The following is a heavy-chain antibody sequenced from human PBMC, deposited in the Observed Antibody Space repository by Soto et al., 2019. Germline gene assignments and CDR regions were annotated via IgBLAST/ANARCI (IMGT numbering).Heavy chain of an antibody. CDR2: ISAYNGNT. D-gene: IGHD2-2*01. CDR3: ARDQVVVVPAAMVTDY. J-gene: IGHJ4*02. Sequence: QVQLVQSGAEVKKPGASVKVSCKASGYTFTSYGISWVRQAPGQVLEWMGWISAYNGNTNYAQKLQGRVTMTTDTSTSTAYMELRSLRSDDTAVYYCARDQVVVVPAAMVTDYWGQGTLVTVSS. CDR1: GYTFTSYG. V-gene: IGHV1-18*01.